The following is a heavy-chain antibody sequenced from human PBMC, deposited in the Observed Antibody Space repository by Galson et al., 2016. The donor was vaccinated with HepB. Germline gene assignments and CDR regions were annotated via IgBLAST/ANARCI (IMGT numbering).Heavy chain of an antibody. CDR1: GGSFSGFY. CDR2: IYYSGST. J-gene: IGHJ2*01. Sequence: SETLSLTCAVYGGSFSGFYWGWIRQPPGKGLEWIGSIYYSGSTYYNPSLKSRVTISVDTSKNQFSLKLSSVTAADTAVYYCARHAYSSVFWYFDLWGRGTLVTVSS. V-gene: IGHV4-39*01. CDR3: ARHAYSSVFWYFDL. D-gene: IGHD6-19*01.